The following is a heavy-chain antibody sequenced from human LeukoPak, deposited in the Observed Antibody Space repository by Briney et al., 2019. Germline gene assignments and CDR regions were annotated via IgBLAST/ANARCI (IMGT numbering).Heavy chain of an antibody. CDR2: IYYSGST. D-gene: IGHD3-10*01. CDR1: GGSISSSSYY. Sequence: PSETLSLTCTVSGGSISSSSYYWGWIRQPPGKGLEWIGSIYYSGSTNYNPSLESRVTISVDTSKNRLSLKLSSVTAADTAVYYCARGNRRLAYYGSGARLPFDHWGQGTLVTVSS. CDR3: ARGNRRLAYYGSGARLPFDH. V-gene: IGHV4-39*02. J-gene: IGHJ4*02.